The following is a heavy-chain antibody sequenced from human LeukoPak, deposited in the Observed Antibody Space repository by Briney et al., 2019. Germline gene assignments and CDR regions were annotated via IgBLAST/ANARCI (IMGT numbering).Heavy chain of an antibody. V-gene: IGHV3-20*04. J-gene: IGHJ4*02. CDR1: GFTFGDYG. D-gene: IGHD3-10*01. CDR2: ISWNGGSI. Sequence: GGSLRLSCAASGFTFGDYGMSWVRQAPGKGLEWVSGISWNGGSIGYGDSVKGRFTISRDNAQNSLYLQMNSLRVEDTALYYCARGSSGTYYITIDFWGQGTLVTVSS. CDR3: ARGSSGTYYITIDF.